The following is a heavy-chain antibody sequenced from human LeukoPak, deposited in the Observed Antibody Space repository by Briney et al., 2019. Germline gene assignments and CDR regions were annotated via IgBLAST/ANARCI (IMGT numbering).Heavy chain of an antibody. J-gene: IGHJ4*02. CDR2: IHPTGST. CDR3: ASWDTMGY. Sequence: SETLSLTCAVSGGSISRYSWSWIRQPAGKGLEWIGRIHPTGSTNFHPSLNSRVTMSVNTSKNQFSLNLTSVTAADTAVYYCASWDTMGYWGQGTLVTVSS. CDR1: GGSISRYS. D-gene: IGHD5-18*01. V-gene: IGHV4-4*07.